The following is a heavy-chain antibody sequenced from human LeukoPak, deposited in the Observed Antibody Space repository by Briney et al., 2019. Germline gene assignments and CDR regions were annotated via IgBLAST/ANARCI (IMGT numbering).Heavy chain of an antibody. V-gene: IGHV4-59*08. D-gene: IGHD3-10*01. Sequence: KPSETLSLTCTVSGVSISSYYWSWLRQPPGKGLEWVGYIYYSGSANYNPSLKSRVTISVDTSKNQFSLKLSSVTAADTAVYYCARTFGESFAPWGQGTLVTVSS. J-gene: IGHJ5*02. CDR2: IYYSGSA. CDR3: ARTFGESFAP. CDR1: GVSISSYY.